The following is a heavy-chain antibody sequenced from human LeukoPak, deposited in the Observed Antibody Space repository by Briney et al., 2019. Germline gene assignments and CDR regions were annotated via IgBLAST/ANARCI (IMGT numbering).Heavy chain of an antibody. J-gene: IGHJ3*02. CDR1: GFTFSSYW. CDR2: INSDGSST. Sequence: GGSLRLSCAASGFTFSSYWMSWVRQVPGKGLVWVSRINSDGSSTSYADSVKGRFTISRDNAKNTLYVQMNSLRAEDTAVYYCSTGSGHAFDIWGRGTMVTVSS. D-gene: IGHD3-10*01. V-gene: IGHV3-74*01. CDR3: STGSGHAFDI.